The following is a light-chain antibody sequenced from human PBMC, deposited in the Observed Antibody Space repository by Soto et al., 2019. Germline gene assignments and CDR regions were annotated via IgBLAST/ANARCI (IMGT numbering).Light chain of an antibody. CDR3: SSYTTSGTPV. V-gene: IGLV2-14*01. J-gene: IGLJ3*02. CDR1: SSDVGGYNY. Sequence: QSALTQPASVSGSPGQTITISCTGTSSDVGGYNYLSWYQQHPGKAPQIMIYDVSNRPSGVSNRFSGSKSGNTASLTISGLQAEDEADYFCSSYTTSGTPVFGGGTKLTVL. CDR2: DVS.